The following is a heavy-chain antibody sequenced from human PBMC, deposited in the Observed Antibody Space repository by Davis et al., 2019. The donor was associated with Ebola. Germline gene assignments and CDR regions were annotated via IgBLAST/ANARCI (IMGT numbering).Heavy chain of an antibody. V-gene: IGHV3-23*01. D-gene: IGHD3-10*01. CDR1: GFPFLAYA. Sequence: PGGSLRLSCAASGFPFLAYAMNWVRQAPGKGLEWVSGITGGGQRTYYADSVKGRFTISRDNSKSTLSLHMNSLRVEDTAVYYCAKDVDTMVRGVVVWGQGTLVTVSS. CDR2: ITGGGQRT. CDR3: AKDVDTMVRGVVV. J-gene: IGHJ4*02.